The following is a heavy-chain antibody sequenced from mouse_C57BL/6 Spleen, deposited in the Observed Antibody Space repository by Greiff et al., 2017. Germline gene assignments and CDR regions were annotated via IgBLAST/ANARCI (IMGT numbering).Heavy chain of an antibody. CDR3: ARGATVMDY. CDR2: INPSSGYP. Sequence: VKLMESGAELARPGASVKMSCKASGYTFTSYTMHWVKQRPGQGLEWIGYINPSSGYPKYNQKFKDKATLTAEKSSSTAYMQLSSLTSEDSAVYYCARGATVMDYWGQGTSVTVSS. V-gene: IGHV1-4*01. J-gene: IGHJ4*01. CDR1: GYTFTSYT. D-gene: IGHD1-1*01.